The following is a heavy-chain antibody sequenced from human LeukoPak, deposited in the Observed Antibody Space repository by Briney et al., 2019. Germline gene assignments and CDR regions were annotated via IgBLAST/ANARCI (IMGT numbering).Heavy chain of an antibody. Sequence: PGGSLRLSCAASGFTFDDYGMSWVRQAPGKGLEWVSGINRNGGSLRYAASVKGRFTIARDNAKNSLYLQMNSLRAEDTALYYCARDREVVGAIDYWGQGTLVTVSS. CDR3: ARDREVVGAIDY. CDR1: GFTFDDYG. D-gene: IGHD1-26*01. V-gene: IGHV3-20*04. J-gene: IGHJ4*02. CDR2: INRNGGSL.